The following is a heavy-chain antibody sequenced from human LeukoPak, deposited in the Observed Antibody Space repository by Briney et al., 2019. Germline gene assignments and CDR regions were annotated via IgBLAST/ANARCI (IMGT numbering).Heavy chain of an antibody. CDR2: ISGSGGST. Sequence: GGSLRLSCAASGFTFISYAMSWVRQAPGKGLEWVSAISGSGGSTYYADSVKGRFTISRDNSKNTMYLQMNSLRAEDTAVYYCAKQPLRSGYSYGYYWGQGTLVTVSS. D-gene: IGHD5-18*01. CDR1: GFTFISYA. CDR3: AKQPLRSGYSYGYY. J-gene: IGHJ4*02. V-gene: IGHV3-23*01.